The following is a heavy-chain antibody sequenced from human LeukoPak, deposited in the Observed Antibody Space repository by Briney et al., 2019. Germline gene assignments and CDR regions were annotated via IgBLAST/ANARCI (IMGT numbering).Heavy chain of an antibody. CDR2: IYTSGST. V-gene: IGHV4-61*02. Sequence: PSETLSLTCTVSGGSISSNTYYWSWIRQPAGKGLEWIGRIYTSGSTNYNPSLKSRVTISVDTSKNQFSLKLSSVTAADTAVYYCARSPTKRVPEDYWGQGTLVTVSS. CDR3: ARSPTKRVPEDY. J-gene: IGHJ4*02. D-gene: IGHD2-2*01. CDR1: GGSISSNTYY.